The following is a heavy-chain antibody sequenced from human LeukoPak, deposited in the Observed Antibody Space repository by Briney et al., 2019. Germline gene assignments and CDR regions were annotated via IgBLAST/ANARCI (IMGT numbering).Heavy chain of an antibody. CDR1: GFTFTSYA. Sequence: GGSLRLSCAASGFTFTSYAMSWVRQAPGKGLEWVSAISGSGGSTYYADSVKGRFTISRDNSKNTLYLQMNSLRAEDTAVYYCAKAPSRVGNYAVDYWGQGTLVTVSS. J-gene: IGHJ4*02. CDR3: AKAPSRVGNYAVDY. CDR2: ISGSGGST. D-gene: IGHD3-3*01. V-gene: IGHV3-23*01.